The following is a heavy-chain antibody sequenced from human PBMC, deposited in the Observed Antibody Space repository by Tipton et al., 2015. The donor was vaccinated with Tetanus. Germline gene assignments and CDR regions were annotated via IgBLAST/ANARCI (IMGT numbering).Heavy chain of an antibody. CDR3: ARGGVVTPFDY. D-gene: IGHD3-16*01. CDR2: ISWNSGSI. Sequence: SLRLSCAASGFTFDDYAMHWVRQAPGKGLEWVSGISWNSGSIGYADSVKGRFTISRDNSKNTLYLQMNSLRAEDTAVYYCARGGVVTPFDYWGQGTLVTVSS. V-gene: IGHV3-9*01. CDR1: GFTFDDYA. J-gene: IGHJ4*02.